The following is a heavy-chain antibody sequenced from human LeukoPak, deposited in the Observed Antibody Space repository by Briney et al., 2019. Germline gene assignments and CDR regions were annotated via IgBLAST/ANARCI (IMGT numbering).Heavy chain of an antibody. V-gene: IGHV4-61*01. CDR3: ARGDYYYYMDV. Sequence: SETLSLTCTVSGGSVYDNTYNWGWVRQPPGKGLEWIGCVYYSGSTNYNPSLKSRVTISVDTSKNQFSLKLSSVTAADTAVYYCARGDYYYYMDVWGKGTTVTVSS. CDR1: GGSVYDNTYN. J-gene: IGHJ6*03. CDR2: VYYSGST.